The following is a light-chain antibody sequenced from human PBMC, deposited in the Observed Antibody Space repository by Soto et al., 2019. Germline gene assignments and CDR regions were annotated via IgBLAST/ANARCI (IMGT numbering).Light chain of an antibody. J-gene: IGKJ1*01. Sequence: DIQMTQSPSSLSASVGDRVTITCRASQTITNYLNWYQQQSGKAPKLLIYATDTLQSGVPSRFSGSGSGTDYTLTISSLQPEDFATYYCLQHNSYPRTFGQGTKVDIK. CDR1: QTITNY. CDR2: ATD. V-gene: IGKV1-39*01. CDR3: LQHNSYPRT.